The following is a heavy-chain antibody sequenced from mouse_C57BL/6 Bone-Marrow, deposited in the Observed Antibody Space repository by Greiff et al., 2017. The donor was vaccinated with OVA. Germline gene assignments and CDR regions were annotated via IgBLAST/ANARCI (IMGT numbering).Heavy chain of an antibody. J-gene: IGHJ3*01. Sequence: QVQLQQPGAELVKPGASVKMSCKASGYTFTSYWITWVKQRPGQGLEWIGDIYPGSGSTNYNEKFKSKATLTVDTSSSTAYMQLSSLTSEDSAVYYCARGGNSSGPSWFAYWGQGTLVTVSA. CDR1: GYTFTSYW. CDR2: IYPGSGST. D-gene: IGHD3-2*02. V-gene: IGHV1-55*01. CDR3: ARGGNSSGPSWFAY.